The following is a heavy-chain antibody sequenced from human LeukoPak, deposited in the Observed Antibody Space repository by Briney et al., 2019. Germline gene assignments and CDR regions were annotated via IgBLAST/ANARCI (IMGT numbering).Heavy chain of an antibody. CDR3: ARDRSDEWELLQDDAFDI. D-gene: IGHD1-26*01. CDR1: GYAFTTYD. Sequence: ASVKVSCKASGYAFTTYDINWVRQAPGQGLEWMGWVNPNRGTTGYAQSFQGRVTMTRETSISTVYMELSNLRSEDTAVYYCARDRSDEWELLQDDAFDIWGQGTMVTVSS. J-gene: IGHJ3*02. CDR2: VNPNRGTT. V-gene: IGHV1-8*01.